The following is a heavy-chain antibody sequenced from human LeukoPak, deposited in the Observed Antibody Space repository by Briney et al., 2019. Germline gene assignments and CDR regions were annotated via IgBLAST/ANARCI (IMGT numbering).Heavy chain of an antibody. CDR3: IHFVKGLKMWFDP. D-gene: IGHD3/OR15-3a*01. Sequence: SGPTLVNSTQTLTLTCTFSGFSLSSSEVGVGWTRQPPGKALEWLANIYGNDDKYYSPSLRNRLTITKDTSKNQVVLGMTNMDPVDTATYYCIHFVKGLKMWFDPWGQGTLVTVSS. CDR2: IYGNDDK. CDR1: GFSLSSSEVG. J-gene: IGHJ5*02. V-gene: IGHV2-5*01.